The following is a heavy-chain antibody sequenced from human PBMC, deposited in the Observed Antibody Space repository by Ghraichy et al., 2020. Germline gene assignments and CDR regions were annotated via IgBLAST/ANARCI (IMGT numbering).Heavy chain of an antibody. J-gene: IGHJ3*01. D-gene: IGHD4-11*01. CDR2: IRHDESNT. CDR1: GFTVSNSG. CDR3: ARDNYHATFDV. Sequence: GGSLRLSCAASGFTVSNSGMHWVRQTPGKGLEWVAFIRHDESNTFYADPLKGRFTISRDNSKNTLYLQMDSLRPEDTAMYHCARDNYHATFDVWGQGTMVTVSS. V-gene: IGHV3-30*02.